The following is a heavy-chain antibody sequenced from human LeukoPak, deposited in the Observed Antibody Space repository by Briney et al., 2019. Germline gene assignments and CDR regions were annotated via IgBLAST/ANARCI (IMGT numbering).Heavy chain of an antibody. CDR1: GFTFSSYE. V-gene: IGHV3-48*03. CDR3: ARVSELYSYGRSLDY. J-gene: IGHJ4*02. Sequence: GGSLRLSCAASGFTFSSYEMNWVRQAPGKGLEWVSYISSSGSTIYYADSVKGRFTISRDNDKNSLYLQMDSLRAEDTAVYYCARVSELYSYGRSLDYWGQGTLVTVSS. CDR2: ISSSGSTI. D-gene: IGHD5-18*01.